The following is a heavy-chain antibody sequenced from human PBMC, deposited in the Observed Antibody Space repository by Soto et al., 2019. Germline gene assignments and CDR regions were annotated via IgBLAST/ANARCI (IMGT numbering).Heavy chain of an antibody. J-gene: IGHJ4*02. CDR1: GFTFSSYS. CDR2: ISSSSSYI. D-gene: IGHD1-26*01. CDR3: AREAHSGSYLGR. Sequence: EVQLVESGGGLVKPGGSLRLSCAASGFTFSSYSMNGVRQAPGKGLESVSSISSSSSYIYYADSVKGRFTISRDNAKNSLYLQMNSLRAEDAAVYYCAREAHSGSYLGRWGQGTLVTVSS. V-gene: IGHV3-21*01.